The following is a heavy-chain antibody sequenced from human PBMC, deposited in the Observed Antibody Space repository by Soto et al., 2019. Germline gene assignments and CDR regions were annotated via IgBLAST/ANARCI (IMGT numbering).Heavy chain of an antibody. CDR2: MNPNSGNT. J-gene: IGHJ6*03. CDR3: ASASVSPPVYGSGSYYYYYYYMDV. Sequence: GASVKVSCKASGYTFTSYDINWVRQATGQGLEWMGWMNPNSGNTGYAQKFQGRVTMTRNTSISTAYMELSSLRSEDTAVYYCASASVSPPVYGSGSYYYYYYYMDVWGKGTTVTVSS. CDR1: GYTFTSYD. V-gene: IGHV1-8*01. D-gene: IGHD3-10*01.